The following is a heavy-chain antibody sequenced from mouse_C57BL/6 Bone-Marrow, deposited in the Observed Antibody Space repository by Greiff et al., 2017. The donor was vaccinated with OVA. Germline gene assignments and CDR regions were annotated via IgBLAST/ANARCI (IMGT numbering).Heavy chain of an antibody. D-gene: IGHD1-1*01. CDR2: IDPSDSYT. Sequence: VQLQQPGAELVKPGASVKLSCKASGYTFTSYWMQWVKQRPGQGLEWIGEIDPSDSYTNYNQKFKGKATLTVDTSSSTAYMQLSSLTSEDSAVDDCARGATVVARDDYWGQGTTLTVSA. CDR3: ARGATVVARDDY. CDR1: GYTFTSYW. V-gene: IGHV1-50*01. J-gene: IGHJ2*01.